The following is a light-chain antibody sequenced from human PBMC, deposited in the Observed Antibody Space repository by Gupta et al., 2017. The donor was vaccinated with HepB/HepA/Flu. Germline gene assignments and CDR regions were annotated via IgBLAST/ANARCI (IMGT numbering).Light chain of an antibody. J-gene: IGKJ4*01. CDR2: AAS. CDR3: QQLNSYPRART. CDR1: QGISSY. Sequence: IQLTPSPSFLYASLVNRIPMPCLASQGISSYLAWYQQRPGKATKLLSYAASTLQSGVPSRFSGSGSGTEFTLTISSLQPEDIATYYGQQLNSYPRARTFGGGTKVEIK. V-gene: IGKV1-9*01.